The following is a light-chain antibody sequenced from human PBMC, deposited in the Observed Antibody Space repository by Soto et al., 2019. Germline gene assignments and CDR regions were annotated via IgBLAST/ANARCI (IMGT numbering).Light chain of an antibody. CDR1: QSVDSSF. V-gene: IGKV3-20*01. Sequence: EIVLTQSPGSLSLSPGERATLSCRASQSVDSSFFAWYQQKPGQAPRLLIYGASNRATGIPDSFSGSGSGTDFTLTIRRLEPEDFAVYYFQQYVSSVTFGQGTKGEI. CDR2: GAS. J-gene: IGKJ1*01. CDR3: QQYVSSVT.